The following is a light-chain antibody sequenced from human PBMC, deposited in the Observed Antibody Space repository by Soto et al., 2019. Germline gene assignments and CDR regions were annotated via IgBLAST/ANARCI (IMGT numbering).Light chain of an antibody. J-gene: IGKJ2*01. CDR2: GAS. CDR1: QSVSSSY. CDR3: QQYGSSPRT. Sequence: EIVLTQSPGTLSLSPGERATLSCRASQSVSSSYLAWYQQKPGQAPGLLIYGASSRATGIPDRFSGSGSGTDFTLIISRLEPEDFAVYYCQQYGSSPRTFGQGTKLEIK. V-gene: IGKV3-20*01.